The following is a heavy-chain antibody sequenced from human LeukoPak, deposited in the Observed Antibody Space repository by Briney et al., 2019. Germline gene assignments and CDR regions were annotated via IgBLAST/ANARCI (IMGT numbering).Heavy chain of an antibody. CDR3: ARVSSGSYFGYYYYYMDV. Sequence: GGSLRLSCAASGFTFSNYWMHWVRQAPGKGLVWVSRINSDGSSTSYADSVKGRFAISRDNAKNTLYLQMNSLRAEDTAVYYCARVSSGSYFGYYYYYMDVWGKGTTVTVSS. V-gene: IGHV3-74*01. CDR2: INSDGSST. J-gene: IGHJ6*03. D-gene: IGHD1-26*01. CDR1: GFTFSNYW.